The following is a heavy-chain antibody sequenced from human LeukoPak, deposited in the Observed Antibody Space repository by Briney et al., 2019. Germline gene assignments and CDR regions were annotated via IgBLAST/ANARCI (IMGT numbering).Heavy chain of an antibody. V-gene: IGHV3-74*01. CDR2: IITDGSST. CDR1: GFTFSSYW. D-gene: IGHD5-24*01. Sequence: GGSLRLSCAASGFTFSSYWMHWVRQAPGKGLVWVSYIITDGSSTTYADSVKGRFTISRDNAKNTLYLQMNSLRAEDTAVYYCARATNDAFDIWGQGTMVTVSS. CDR3: ARATNDAFDI. J-gene: IGHJ3*02.